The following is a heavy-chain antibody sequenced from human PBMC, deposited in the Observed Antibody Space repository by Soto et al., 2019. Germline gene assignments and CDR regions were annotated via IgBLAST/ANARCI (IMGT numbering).Heavy chain of an antibody. CDR1: GGTFSSYA. J-gene: IGHJ4*02. CDR2: IIPIFGTA. V-gene: IGHV1-69*13. Sequence: SVKVSCKASGGTFSSYAISWVRQAPGQGLEWMGGIIPIFGTANYAQKFQGRVTITADESTSTAYMELSSLRSEDTAVYYCARGGGYYGSGAYYRGYFDHWGLGTLVTVSS. D-gene: IGHD3-10*01. CDR3: ARGGGYYGSGAYYRGYFDH.